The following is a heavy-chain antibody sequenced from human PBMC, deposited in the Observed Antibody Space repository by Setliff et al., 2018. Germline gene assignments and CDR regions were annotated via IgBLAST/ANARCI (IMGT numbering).Heavy chain of an antibody. CDR3: ARGGATVFLAFDI. CDR1: GGTFSSYA. D-gene: IGHD3-3*01. J-gene: IGHJ3*02. V-gene: IGHV1-69*06. CDR2: IIPIFGTA. Sequence: SVKVSCKASGGTFSSYAISWVRQAPGQGLEWMGRIIPIFGTANYAQKFQGRVTITADKSTSTAYMELSSLRSEDTAVYYCARGGATVFLAFDIWGQGTMVTVSS.